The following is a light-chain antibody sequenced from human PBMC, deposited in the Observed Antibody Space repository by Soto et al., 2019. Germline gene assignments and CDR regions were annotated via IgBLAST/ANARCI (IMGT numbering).Light chain of an antibody. CDR1: SSNIGTNT. CDR2: STG. V-gene: IGLV1-44*01. CDR3: ATWDDSLNGRV. Sequence: QLVLTQPPSASGTPGQRVIISCSGSSSNIGTNTVNWNQQLPGAAPKLLIHSTGQRPSGVPDRFSGSKSGTSASLAISGLQSEDEANYYCATWDDSLNGRVFGGGTQLTVL. J-gene: IGLJ3*02.